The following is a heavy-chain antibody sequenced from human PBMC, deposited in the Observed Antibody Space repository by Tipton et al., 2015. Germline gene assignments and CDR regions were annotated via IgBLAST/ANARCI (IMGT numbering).Heavy chain of an antibody. J-gene: IGHJ6*02. CDR2: INTHVDGT. CDR1: GYSFTGYF. CDR3: ARGPTIFGRGRNYGMDV. V-gene: IGHV1-2*02. D-gene: IGHD3-3*01. Sequence: VQLAQSGAEVKRPGASVKVSCKASGYSFTGYFIHWVRQAPGQGLECMGWINTHVDGTKFAQKFQGRVTMTRDTSISTAYMELSRLTSDDTAVYYCARGPTIFGRGRNYGMDVWGQGTTVTVSS.